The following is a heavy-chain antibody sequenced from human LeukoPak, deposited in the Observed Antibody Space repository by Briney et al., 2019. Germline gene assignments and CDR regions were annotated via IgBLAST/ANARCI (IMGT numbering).Heavy chain of an antibody. Sequence: ASVKVSCKASGYTFTGYYMHWVRQAPGQGLEWMGWISTYNGNTNYAQNLQGRVTMTTDTSTSTAYMELRSLRSDDTAVYYCARDRGDAFDIWGQGTMVTVSS. CDR3: ARDRGDAFDI. V-gene: IGHV1-18*04. CDR1: GYTFTGYY. D-gene: IGHD5-12*01. J-gene: IGHJ3*02. CDR2: ISTYNGNT.